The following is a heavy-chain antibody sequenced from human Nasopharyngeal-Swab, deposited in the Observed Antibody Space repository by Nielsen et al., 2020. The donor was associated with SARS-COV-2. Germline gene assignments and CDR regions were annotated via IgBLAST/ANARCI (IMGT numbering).Heavy chain of an antibody. CDR3: AQKKVYYDFWSGISTAWFDP. D-gene: IGHD3-3*01. J-gene: IGHJ5*02. CDR1: GGSFSGYY. V-gene: IGHV4-34*01. Sequence: SQTLSLTCAVYGGSFSGYYWSWIRQPPGKGLEWIGEINHSGSTNYNPSPKSRVTISVDTSKNQFSLKLSSVTAADTAVYYCAQKKVYYDFWSGISTAWFDPWGQGTLVTVSS. CDR2: INHSGST.